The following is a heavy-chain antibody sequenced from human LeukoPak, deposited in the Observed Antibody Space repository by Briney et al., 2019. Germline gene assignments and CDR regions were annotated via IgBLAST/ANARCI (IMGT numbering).Heavy chain of an antibody. V-gene: IGHV3-15*01. D-gene: IGHD1-1*01. CDR1: GFTFTNSW. Sequence: PGGSLRLSCAASGFTFTNSWMSWVRQVPGKGLEWVGRIKSKTDGGTTDYAAPVRGRFTISRDDSKNTLYLQMNSLKTEDTAVYYCAKVSGPTPGGYFDYWGQGTLVTVSS. CDR3: AKVSGPTPGGYFDY. J-gene: IGHJ4*02. CDR2: IKSKTDGGTT.